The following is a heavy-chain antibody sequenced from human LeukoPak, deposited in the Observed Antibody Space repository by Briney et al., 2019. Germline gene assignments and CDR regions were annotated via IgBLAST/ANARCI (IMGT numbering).Heavy chain of an antibody. D-gene: IGHD3-22*01. V-gene: IGHV3-53*01. J-gene: IGHJ3*02. CDR3: ARDHWPNYCDSSDAFDI. CDR1: GFTVSSNY. Sequence: GGSLRLSCAASGFTVSSNYMSWVRQAPGKGLEWVSVIYSGGSTYYADSVKGRFTISRDNSKNTLYLQMNSLRAEDTAVYYCARDHWPNYCDSSDAFDIWGQGTMVTVSS. CDR2: IYSGGST.